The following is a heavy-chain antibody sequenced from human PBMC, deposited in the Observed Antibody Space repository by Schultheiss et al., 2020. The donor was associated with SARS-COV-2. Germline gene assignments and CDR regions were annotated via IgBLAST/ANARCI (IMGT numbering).Heavy chain of an antibody. D-gene: IGHD1-26*01. CDR1: GGSISSSSYY. J-gene: IGHJ4*02. CDR3: ARLTVGTNYFDY. V-gene: IGHV4-39*07. Sequence: SETLSLTCTVSGGSISSSSYYWGWIRQPPGKGLEWIGYIYHSGSTYYNPSLKSRVTISVDTSKNQFSLGLRSVTAADTAIYFCARLTVGTNYFDYWGQGTLVTVSS. CDR2: IYHSGST.